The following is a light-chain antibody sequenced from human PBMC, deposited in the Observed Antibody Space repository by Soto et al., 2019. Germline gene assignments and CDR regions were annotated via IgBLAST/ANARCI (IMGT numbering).Light chain of an antibody. CDR3: QQYNGNPIT. Sequence: DIQMTQSPSTLSASVGDRVTITCRASQSLSTWLAWYQQKPGKAPKLLIYKASSLETGVPSRFSASGSGTEFTLTISSLQPDDFATYYCQQYNGNPITFGQGTRLEIK. V-gene: IGKV1-5*03. CDR2: KAS. CDR1: QSLSTW. J-gene: IGKJ5*01.